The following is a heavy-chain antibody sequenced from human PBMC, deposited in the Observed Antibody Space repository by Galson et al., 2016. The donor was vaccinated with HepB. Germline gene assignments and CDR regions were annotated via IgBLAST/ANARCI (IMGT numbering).Heavy chain of an antibody. CDR2: IYYTGTT. V-gene: IGHV4-59*08. CDR1: GGSISGYY. J-gene: IGHJ4*02. D-gene: IGHD4-11*01. CDR3: ARYSKNDYSLDY. Sequence: TLSLTCTVSGGSISGYYWSWIRQPPGKGLEWIGYIYYTGTTSYNPSLQSRVTMSVDTSKNQLSLRLSSVTAADTAVYSCARYSKNDYSLDYWGQGTLVTVSS.